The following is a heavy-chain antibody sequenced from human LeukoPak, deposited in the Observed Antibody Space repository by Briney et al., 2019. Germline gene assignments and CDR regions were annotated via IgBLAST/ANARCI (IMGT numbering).Heavy chain of an antibody. CDR1: GYTFTSYG. CDR3: ARDGSRSGYYYFDY. CDR2: IGAYNGNT. D-gene: IGHD3-22*01. Sequence: ASVKVSCKASGYTFTSYGISWVRQAPGQGLEWMGWIGAYNGNTNYPQKLQGRVTMTTDTSTSTAYMELRSLRSDDTAVYYCARDGSRSGYYYFDYWGQGTLVTVSS. V-gene: IGHV1-18*01. J-gene: IGHJ4*02.